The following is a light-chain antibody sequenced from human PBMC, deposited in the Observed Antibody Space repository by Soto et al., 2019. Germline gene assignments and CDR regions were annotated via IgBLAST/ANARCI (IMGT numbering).Light chain of an antibody. J-gene: IGKJ1*01. CDR1: QNVAGD. CDR3: QEYNGRSS. CDR2: RTS. V-gene: IGKV3-15*01. Sequence: RVTTQSPATLSVSPGERATLSCRASQNVAGDLAWYQQKPGQAPRLLIYRTSTRATGIPARFSGSGSGTEFTLTISSLQSEDFAVYYCQEYNGRSSFGQGTKGRSN.